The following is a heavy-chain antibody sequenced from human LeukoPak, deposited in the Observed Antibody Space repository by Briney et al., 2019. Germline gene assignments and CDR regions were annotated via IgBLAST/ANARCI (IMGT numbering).Heavy chain of an antibody. Sequence: PGGSLRLSCAASGFTFRSYGMHWVRQAPGKGLEWVAIIRYDGTNKYYADSVKGRFTISRDNSKNTLYLQMNSLRAEDTAVYYCAKDPRDHCYGWSWRYFDYWGQGTLVTVSS. CDR3: AKDPRDHCYGWSWRYFDY. CDR2: IRYDGTNK. J-gene: IGHJ4*02. V-gene: IGHV3-30*02. CDR1: GFTFRSYG. D-gene: IGHD5-18*01.